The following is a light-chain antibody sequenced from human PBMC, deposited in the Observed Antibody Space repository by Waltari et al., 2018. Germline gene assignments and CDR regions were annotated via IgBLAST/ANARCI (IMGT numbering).Light chain of an antibody. CDR2: DVI. CDR3: TSYESGGTWG. Sequence: QSALTQPASVSGSPGQSITISCTGTSSDIGGYNYVSWYQQHPGKAPKVMIYDVIKRPSGVSNRVSGSTSGNTASLTISGLQADDEADYYCTSYESGGTWGFGGGTKETV. J-gene: IGLJ3*02. CDR1: SSDIGGYNY. V-gene: IGLV2-14*03.